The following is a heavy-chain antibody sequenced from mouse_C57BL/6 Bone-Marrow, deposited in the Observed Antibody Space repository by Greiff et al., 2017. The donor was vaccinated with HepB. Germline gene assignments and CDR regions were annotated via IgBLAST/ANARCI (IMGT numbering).Heavy chain of an antibody. Sequence: VQLVESGAELVRPGASVKLSCKASGYTFTDYYINWVKQRPGQGLEWIARIYPGSGNTYYNEKFKGKATLTAETSSSAAYMQLSSLTSEDSAVYFCARDDYYASSTFDYWGQGTTLTVSS. CDR1: GYTFTDYY. CDR2: IYPGSGNT. CDR3: ARDDYYASSTFDY. D-gene: IGHD1-1*01. V-gene: IGHV1-76*01. J-gene: IGHJ2*01.